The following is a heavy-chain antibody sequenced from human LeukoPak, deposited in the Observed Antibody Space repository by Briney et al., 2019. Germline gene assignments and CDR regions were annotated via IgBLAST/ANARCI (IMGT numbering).Heavy chain of an antibody. CDR3: VQDWMDGGDCSSAGCVDY. CDR1: GVTFKKDA. Sequence: GGGLRVSCAAPGVTFKKDAMSWGREGPGEGGRWGSSISGGGPTTYYADSVKGRFTISRDNSKHTLYLQMNRLRAEDTALYYCVQDWMDGGDCSSAGCVDYWLQGTLVTVSS. D-gene: IGHD2-21*02. V-gene: IGHV3-23*01. J-gene: IGHJ4*02. CDR2: ISGGGPTT.